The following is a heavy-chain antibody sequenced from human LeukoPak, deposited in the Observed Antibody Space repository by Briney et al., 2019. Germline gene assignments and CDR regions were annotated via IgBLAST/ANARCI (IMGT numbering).Heavy chain of an antibody. CDR2: LYSAGNT. CDR1: GVTVASNY. V-gene: IGHV3-53*01. J-gene: IGHJ4*02. Sequence: GGSLRLSCVGSGVTVASNYMHWVRQVPGKGLQWVAVLYSAGNTFYTDSVKGRFTISRDNSKNTLYLQMNSLRAEDTAVYYCAKDPPEAGSSDYWGQGTLVTVSS. D-gene: IGHD6-19*01. CDR3: AKDPPEAGSSDY.